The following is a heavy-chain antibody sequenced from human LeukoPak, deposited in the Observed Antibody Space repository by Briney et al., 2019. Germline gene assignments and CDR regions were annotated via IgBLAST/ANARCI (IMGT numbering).Heavy chain of an antibody. CDR1: GFTFSTYG. CDR3: ARARYVNSFYAFDI. D-gene: IGHD3-9*01. J-gene: IGHJ3*02. Sequence: GGSLRLSCSASGFTFSTYGMHWVRQGPGKGLEQVAAISTNGGITVYADSVKGRFTISRDNSKNTLYLQMSGLRAADTAVYYCARARYVNSFYAFDIWGQGTLVTVSS. V-gene: IGHV3-64D*06. CDR2: ISTNGGIT.